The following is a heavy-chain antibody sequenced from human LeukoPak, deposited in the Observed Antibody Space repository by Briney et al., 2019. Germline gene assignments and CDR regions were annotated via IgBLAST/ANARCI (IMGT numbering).Heavy chain of an antibody. Sequence: SETLSLTCSVSGYSISSGYYWGWIRQPPGRGLEWIGGIYYTGGTLYNPSLKSRVSMPVDTSTNQFSLKLTSVTAADTAVYYCARDRTGRNTAQDDYWGQGTLVTVSS. CDR2: IYYTGGT. CDR3: ARDRTGRNTAQDDY. V-gene: IGHV4-38-2*02. CDR1: GYSISSGYY. D-gene: IGHD5-18*01. J-gene: IGHJ4*02.